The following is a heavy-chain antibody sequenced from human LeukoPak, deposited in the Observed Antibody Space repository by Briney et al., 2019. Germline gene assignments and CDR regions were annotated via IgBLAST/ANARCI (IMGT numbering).Heavy chain of an antibody. J-gene: IGHJ4*02. V-gene: IGHV1-58*01. CDR3: AAAGQDFWSGSDY. CDR1: GFTFTSSA. CDR2: IVVGSGNT. D-gene: IGHD3-3*01. Sequence: ASVKVSCKASGFTFTSSAVQWVRQARGQRLEWIGWIVVGSGNTNYAKKFQERVTITRDMSTSTAYMELSSLRSEDTAVYYCAAAGQDFWSGSDYWGQGTLVTVSS.